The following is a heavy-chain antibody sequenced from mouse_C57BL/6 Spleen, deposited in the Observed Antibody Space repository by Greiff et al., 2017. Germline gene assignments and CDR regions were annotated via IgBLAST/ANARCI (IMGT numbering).Heavy chain of an antibody. CDR3: TSKWDEGY. J-gene: IGHJ2*01. CDR2: IDPEDGDT. Sequence: EVMLVESGAELVRPGASVKLSCTASGFTIKDYYMHWVKQRPEQGLEWIGRIDPEDGDTEYAPKFQGKATMTADTSSSTAYLQLSSLTSEDTAVYYCTSKWDEGYWGQGTTLTVSS. CDR1: GFTIKDYY. D-gene: IGHD4-1*02. V-gene: IGHV14-1*01.